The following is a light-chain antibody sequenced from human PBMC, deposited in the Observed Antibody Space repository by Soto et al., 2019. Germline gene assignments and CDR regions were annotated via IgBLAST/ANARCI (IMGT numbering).Light chain of an antibody. V-gene: IGKV3-20*01. CDR3: QQYGSSPPT. CDR1: QSIISDS. Sequence: EIVLTXSPGTLXXSPGERATLSXXXSQSIISDSLAXYQQKPGQAPRLLISGASSRATGIPDXXSXSGSGTYFTLTVSRLEPEDFAVFYCQQYGSSPPTFGQGTKVEIK. J-gene: IGKJ2*01. CDR2: GAS.